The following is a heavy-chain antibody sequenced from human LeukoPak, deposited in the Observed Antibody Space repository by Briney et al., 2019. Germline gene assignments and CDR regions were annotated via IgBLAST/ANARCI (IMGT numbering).Heavy chain of an antibody. CDR3: ARGPQSLGDYVIYFDY. V-gene: IGHV1-2*02. D-gene: IGHD4-17*01. Sequence: ASVKVSCKASGYTFTGYYMHWVRQAPGQGLEWMGWSNPNSGGTNYAQKFQGRVTMTRDTSISTAYMELSRLRSDHTAVYYCARGPQSLGDYVIYFDYWGQGTLVTVCS. J-gene: IGHJ4*02. CDR2: SNPNSGGT. CDR1: GYTFTGYY.